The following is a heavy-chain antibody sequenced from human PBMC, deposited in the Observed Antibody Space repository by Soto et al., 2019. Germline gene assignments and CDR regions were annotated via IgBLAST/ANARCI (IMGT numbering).Heavy chain of an antibody. V-gene: IGHV4-31*03. CDR3: ARADYDFWSGYPQYYFDY. Sequence: QVQLQESGPGLVKPSQTLSLTCTVSGGSISSGGYSWSWIRQHPGKGLEWIGYIYYSGSTYYNPFLKSRVTISVDTSKNQFSLNLSSVTAADTAVYYCARADYDFWSGYPQYYFDYWGQGTLVTVSS. CDR1: GGSISSGGYS. D-gene: IGHD3-3*01. J-gene: IGHJ4*02. CDR2: IYYSGST.